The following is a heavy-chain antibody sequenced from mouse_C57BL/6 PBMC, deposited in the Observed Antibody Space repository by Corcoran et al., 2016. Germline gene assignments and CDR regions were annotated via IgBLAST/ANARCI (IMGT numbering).Heavy chain of an antibody. D-gene: IGHD4-1*01. CDR1: GYTFTDYY. V-gene: IGHV1-26*01. CDR2: INPNNGGT. J-gene: IGHJ3*01. CDR3: ARKGLKTGLFAY. Sequence: EVQLQQSGPELVKPGASVKISCKASGYTFTDYYMNWVKQSHGKSLEWIGDINPNNGGTSYNQKFKGKATLTVDKPSSTAYMELRSLTSEDSAVYYCARKGLKTGLFAYWGQGTLVTVSA.